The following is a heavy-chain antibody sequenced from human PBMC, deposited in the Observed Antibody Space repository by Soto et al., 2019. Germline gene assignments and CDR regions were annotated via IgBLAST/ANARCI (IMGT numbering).Heavy chain of an antibody. CDR2: IYYAGTT. V-gene: IGHV4-59*08. D-gene: IGHD2-2*01. J-gene: IGHJ5*02. CDR3: ARLCAHSKALDS. CDR1: GASLSPNY. Sequence: QVQLQESGPGLVKPSETLSLSCTVSGASLSPNYWTWIRQSPGKGLEWIGYIYYAGTTTYNPSLKSRPTISLDTSKTEVPPILSSATAADTAMYSCARLCAHSKALDSWGEGALVTVSS.